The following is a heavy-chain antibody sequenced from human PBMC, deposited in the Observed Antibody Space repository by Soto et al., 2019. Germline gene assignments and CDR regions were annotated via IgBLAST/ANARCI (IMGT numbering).Heavy chain of an antibody. J-gene: IGHJ6*02. CDR2: IYWDDDK. V-gene: IGHV2-5*02. CDR3: VHSRCGGDCLQSYSSHYYYGMDV. Sequence: QITLKESGPTLVKPTRTLTLTCTFSGFSLSTGGMGVGWIRQPPGKALEWLALIYWDDDKRYSPSLNSRLTIAKDTSKNQVVLTMTNMDPVDTATYYCVHSRCGGDCLQSYSSHYYYGMDVWGQGTTVTVSS. D-gene: IGHD2-21*02. CDR1: GFSLSTGGMG.